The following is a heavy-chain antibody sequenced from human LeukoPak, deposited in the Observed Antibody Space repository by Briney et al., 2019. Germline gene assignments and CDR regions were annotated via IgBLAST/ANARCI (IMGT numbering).Heavy chain of an antibody. CDR2: IYTSGST. CDR1: GGSISSYY. Sequence: SSETLSLTCTVSGGSISSYYWSWIRQPAGKGLEWIGRIYTSGSTNYNPSLKSRITISVDTSKNQFSLKLSSVTAADTAVYYCARHSRSMVRGRGADYWGQGTLVTVSS. J-gene: IGHJ4*02. V-gene: IGHV4-4*07. CDR3: ARHSRSMVRGRGADY. D-gene: IGHD3-10*01.